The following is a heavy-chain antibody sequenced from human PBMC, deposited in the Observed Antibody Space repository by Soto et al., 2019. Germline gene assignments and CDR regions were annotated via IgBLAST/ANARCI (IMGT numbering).Heavy chain of an antibody. CDR3: ARVGYCSGGSCSKGFYYYGMDV. CDR2: IYSSGST. D-gene: IGHD2-15*01. V-gene: IGHV4-59*08. CDR1: GGSITNYY. J-gene: IGHJ6*02. Sequence: PSETLSLTCTVSGGSITNYYWSWIRQPPGKGLEWIGYIYSSGSTNYNPSLKSRVTISVDTSKNQFSLKLSSVTAADTAVYYCARVGYCSGGSCSKGFYYYGMDVWGQGTTVTVSS.